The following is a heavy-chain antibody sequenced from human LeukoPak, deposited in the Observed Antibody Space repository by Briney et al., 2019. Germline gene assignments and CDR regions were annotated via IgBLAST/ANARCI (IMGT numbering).Heavy chain of an antibody. V-gene: IGHV3-66*01. Sequence: PGGSVRLSCAASGFTVSSNYMSWVRHTPGKGLEWVSLIYSGGSTYYADSVKGRFTISRDNSKNTLYLQMNSLRAEDTAVYYCASRDKGYYYGMDVWGQGTTVTVSS. CDR2: IYSGGST. J-gene: IGHJ6*02. D-gene: IGHD5-24*01. CDR1: GFTVSSNY. CDR3: ASRDKGYYYGMDV.